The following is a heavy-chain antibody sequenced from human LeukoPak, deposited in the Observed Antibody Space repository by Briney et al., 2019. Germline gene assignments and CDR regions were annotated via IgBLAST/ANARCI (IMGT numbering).Heavy chain of an antibody. J-gene: IGHJ4*02. V-gene: IGHV5-51*01. D-gene: IGHD3-22*01. Sequence: GESLKISCKGPGYSFTSYWIGWVRQMPGKGLEWMGIIYPGDSDTRYSPSFQGQVTISADKSISTAYLQWSSLKASDTAMYYCARRVGYYYDSSGYYEPHFDYWGQGTLVTVSS. CDR1: GYSFTSYW. CDR2: IYPGDSDT. CDR3: ARRVGYYYDSSGYYEPHFDY.